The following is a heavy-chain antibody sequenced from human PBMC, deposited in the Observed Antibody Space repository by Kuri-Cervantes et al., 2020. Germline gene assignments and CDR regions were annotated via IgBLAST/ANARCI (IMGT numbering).Heavy chain of an antibody. CDR3: AHGRDNYGEPFDY. CDR1: GYTFTSYD. D-gene: IGHD4-17*01. CDR2: MNPNSGNT. Sequence: ASVKVSCKASGYTFTSYDINWVRQATGQGLEWMGWMNPNSGNTGYAQKFQGRVTITKDTSKNQVVLTMTNMDPVDTATYYCAHGRDNYGEPFDYWGQGTLVTVSS. V-gene: IGHV1-8*01. J-gene: IGHJ4*02.